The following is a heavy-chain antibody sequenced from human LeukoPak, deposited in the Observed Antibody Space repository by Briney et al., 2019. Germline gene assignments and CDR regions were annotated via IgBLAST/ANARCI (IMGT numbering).Heavy chain of an antibody. CDR1: GFTVSSNY. V-gene: IGHV3-66*01. CDR2: IYSGGST. CDR3: AREGGSSWYYYYYYMDV. D-gene: IGHD6-13*01. J-gene: IGHJ6*03. Sequence: GGSLRLSCAASGFTVSSNYMSWVRQAPGKGLEWVSVIYSGGSTYYADSVKGRFTISRDNSKNTLYLQMGSLRAEDMAVYYCAREGGSSWYYYYYYMDVWGKGTTVTVSS.